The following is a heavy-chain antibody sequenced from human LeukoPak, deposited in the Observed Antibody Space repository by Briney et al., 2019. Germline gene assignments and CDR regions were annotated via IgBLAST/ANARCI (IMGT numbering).Heavy chain of an antibody. Sequence: SETLSLTCAVYRGSSSDNSWGWIRRPPGRGLGWVGEINISGSTNYNPSLKSRVTVSVDTSKNQFSLKVSSVTAADTAVYYCSRGRRGGYYYGSGSYPYFDYWGQGTLVTVSS. CDR3: SRGRRGGYYYGSGSYPYFDY. CDR2: INISGST. D-gene: IGHD3-10*01. CDR1: RGSSSDNS. V-gene: IGHV4-34*01. J-gene: IGHJ4*02.